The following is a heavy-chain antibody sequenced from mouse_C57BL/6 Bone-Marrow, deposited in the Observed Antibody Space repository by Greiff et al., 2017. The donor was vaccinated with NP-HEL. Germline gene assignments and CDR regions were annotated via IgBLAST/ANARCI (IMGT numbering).Heavy chain of an antibody. J-gene: IGHJ3*01. CDR1: GFTFSDFY. V-gene: IGHV7-1*01. Sequence: EVKLVESGGGLVQSGRSLRLSCATSGFTFSDFYMEWVRQAPGKGLEWIAASRNKANDYTTEYSASVKGRFIVSRDTSQSILYLQMNALRAEDTAIYYCARDDDSTWFAYWGKGTLVTVSA. D-gene: IGHD2-13*01. CDR2: SRNKANDYTT. CDR3: ARDDDSTWFAY.